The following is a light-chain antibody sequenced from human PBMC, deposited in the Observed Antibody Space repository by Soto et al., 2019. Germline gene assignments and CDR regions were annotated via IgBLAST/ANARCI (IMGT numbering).Light chain of an antibody. CDR3: QQCGCSPPPVT. CDR2: GAS. V-gene: IGKV3-20*01. Sequence: VMTQSPATLSVSPGERATLSCRASQSLRSSLAWYQQRPGQAPRLLIYGASSRAAAIPDRFSGSGSGTDFTLTISRLEPEDFAVYYCQQCGCSPPPVTSGQGTRLEIK. J-gene: IGKJ5*01. CDR1: QSLRSS.